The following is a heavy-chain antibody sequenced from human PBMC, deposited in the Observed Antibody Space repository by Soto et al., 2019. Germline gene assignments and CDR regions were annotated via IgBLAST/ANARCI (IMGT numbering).Heavy chain of an antibody. Sequence: GGSLRLSCAASGFTFSSYAMSWVRQAPGKGLEWVSAISGSGGSTYYADSVKGRFTISRDNSKNTLYLQMNSLRAEDTAVYYCWRGPEQQLVPGKFDYWGQGTLVTVSS. V-gene: IGHV3-23*01. CDR3: WRGPEQQLVPGKFDY. D-gene: IGHD6-13*01. CDR1: GFTFSSYA. J-gene: IGHJ4*02. CDR2: ISGSGGST.